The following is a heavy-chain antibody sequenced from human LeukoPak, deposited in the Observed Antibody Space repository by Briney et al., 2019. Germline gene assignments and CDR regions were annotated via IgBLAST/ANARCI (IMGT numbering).Heavy chain of an antibody. CDR1: GFNVTSNY. V-gene: IGHV3-53*01. CDR3: ARVLSGMGLLYSYYYYMDA. J-gene: IGHJ6*03. D-gene: IGHD2/OR15-2a*01. CDR2: IYSGGRT. Sequence: GVLRLSCAVSGFNVTSNYMSWVRQAPGKGLEWVSVIYSGGRTYYGDSVKGRFTFSRDNSKNTLYLQMNRLRAEDTAVYYCARVLSGMGLLYSYYYYMDAWGKGTTVTISS.